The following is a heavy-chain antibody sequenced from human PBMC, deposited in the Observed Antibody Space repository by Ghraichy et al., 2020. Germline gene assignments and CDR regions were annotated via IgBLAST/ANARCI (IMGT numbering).Heavy chain of an antibody. CDR2: IYPGDSDT. CDR1: GYSFTNSW. D-gene: IGHD6-19*01. J-gene: IGHJ4*02. CDR3: ARQRGQWVPQGGYFDY. V-gene: IGHV5-51*01. Sequence: GESLNISCKGSGYSFTNSWIGWVRQMPGKGLEWMGIIYPGDSDTRYSPSFQGQVTMSADKSISTAYLQWSSLKASDTAMYYCARQRGQWVPQGGYFDYWGQGTLVTVSS.